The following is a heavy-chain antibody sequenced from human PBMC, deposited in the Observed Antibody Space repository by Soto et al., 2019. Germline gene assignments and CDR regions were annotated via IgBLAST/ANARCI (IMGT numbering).Heavy chain of an antibody. CDR1: GGSIIIDNYF. V-gene: IGHV4-31*03. CDR2: IHYSGTT. J-gene: IGHJ3*02. Sequence: QVQLQESGPGLVKPSQTLSLTCTVSGGSIIIDNYFWAWIRQLPGKGLEWIGYIHYSGTTSYNPSLNSRVTISLDTSKNQFSLKLSSVTAADTAVYSCAREVITVADTDACDIWGQGTMVTVSS. D-gene: IGHD6-19*01. CDR3: AREVITVADTDACDI.